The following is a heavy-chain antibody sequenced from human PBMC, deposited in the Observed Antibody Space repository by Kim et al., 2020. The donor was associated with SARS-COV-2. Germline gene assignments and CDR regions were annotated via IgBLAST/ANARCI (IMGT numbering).Heavy chain of an antibody. V-gene: IGHV3-11*01. CDR1: GFIFSDYY. CDR3: ARQKYSSGYYSFDY. D-gene: IGHD3-22*01. CDR2: ISSSGSTI. Sequence: GGSLRLSCAVSGFIFSDYYMSWIRQAPGKGLEWVSYISSSGSTIYYADSVKGRFPISRDNAKNSLYLQMNSLRAEDTAVYYCARQKYSSGYYSFDYWGQGALVAV. J-gene: IGHJ4*02.